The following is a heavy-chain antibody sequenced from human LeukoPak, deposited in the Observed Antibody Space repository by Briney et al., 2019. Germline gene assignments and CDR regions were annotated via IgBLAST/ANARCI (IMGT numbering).Heavy chain of an antibody. Sequence: SETLSLTCTVSGGSIFSYYFNWIRQPPGKGLEWIGYIYSNGITNYNPSLRSRGTISIATSKNQFTLRLRSVTAADTAIYYCARRAYYDTSGYYPASGYFDLWGRGTLVTVSS. CDR2: IYSNGIT. CDR3: ARRAYYDTSGYYPASGYFDL. D-gene: IGHD3-22*01. CDR1: GGSIFSYY. J-gene: IGHJ2*01. V-gene: IGHV4-4*08.